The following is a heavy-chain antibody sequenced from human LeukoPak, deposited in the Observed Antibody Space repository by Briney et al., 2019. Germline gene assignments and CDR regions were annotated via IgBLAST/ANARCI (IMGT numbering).Heavy chain of an antibody. V-gene: IGHV3-30*03. J-gene: IGHJ6*02. CDR2: ISYDGSNK. CDR3: ARRFCGGDCYPPYYYGMDV. D-gene: IGHD2-21*02. CDR1: GFTFNSYG. Sequence: GRSLRLSCAASGFTFNSYGMHWVRQAPGKGLEWVAIISYDGSNKYYADSVKGRFTISRDNAKNSLSLQMNSLRAEDTAVYYCARRFCGGDCYPPYYYGMDVWGQGTTVTVSS.